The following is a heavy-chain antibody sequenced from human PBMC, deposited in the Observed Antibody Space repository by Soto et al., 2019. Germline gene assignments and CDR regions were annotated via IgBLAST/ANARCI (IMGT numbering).Heavy chain of an antibody. CDR3: ARYHKLLSLYSSGWRDAFDI. CDR2: IYYSGST. J-gene: IGHJ3*02. CDR1: GGSISSYY. D-gene: IGHD6-19*01. Sequence: QVQLQESGPGLVKPSETLSLTCTVSGGSISSYYWSWIRQPPGKGLEWIGYIYYSGSTNYNPSLKSRVTISVDTSKNQFSLKLSSVTAADTAVYYCARYHKLLSLYSSGWRDAFDIWGQGTMVTVSS. V-gene: IGHV4-59*01.